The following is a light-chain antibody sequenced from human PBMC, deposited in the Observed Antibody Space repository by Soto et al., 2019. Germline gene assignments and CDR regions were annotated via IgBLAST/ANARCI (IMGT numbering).Light chain of an antibody. CDR3: AAWYDSLNGVV. J-gene: IGLJ2*01. Sequence: QSVLTQPPSASGTPGQRVTISCSGSSSNIGSNTVNWYQQLPGTAPKLLIYSNNQRPSGVPDRFSGSKSGTSASLAISGLQSEDEEDYYCAAWYDSLNGVVFGGGTKLTVL. V-gene: IGLV1-44*01. CDR2: SNN. CDR1: SSNIGSNT.